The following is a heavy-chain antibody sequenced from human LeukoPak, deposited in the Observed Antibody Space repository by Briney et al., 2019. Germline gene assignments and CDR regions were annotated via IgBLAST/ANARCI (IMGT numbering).Heavy chain of an antibody. Sequence: PSETLSLTCTVSGGSISGYYWSWIRQPAGKGLEWIGRIHTSGSTNYNPSLKSRVTILVDKSKNQFSLKLSSVTAADTAVYYCARGGSGYDYFDYWGQGTLVTVSS. CDR3: ARGGSGYDYFDY. CDR2: IHTSGST. V-gene: IGHV4-4*07. CDR1: GGSISGYY. D-gene: IGHD5-12*01. J-gene: IGHJ4*02.